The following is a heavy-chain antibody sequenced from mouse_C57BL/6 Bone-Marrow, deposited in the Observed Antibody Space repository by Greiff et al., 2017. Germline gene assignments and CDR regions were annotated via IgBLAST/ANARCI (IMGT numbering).Heavy chain of an antibody. V-gene: IGHV1-64*01. D-gene: IGHD3-3*01. CDR2: IHPNSGST. Sequence: QVQLKQPGAELVKPGASVTLSCKASGYTFTSYWMHWVKQRPGQGLEWIGMIHPNSGSTNYNEKFKSKATLTVDKSSSTAYMQLSSLTSEDSAVYYCARGTVFFDYWGQGTTLTVSS. CDR3: ARGTVFFDY. CDR1: GYTFTSYW. J-gene: IGHJ2*01.